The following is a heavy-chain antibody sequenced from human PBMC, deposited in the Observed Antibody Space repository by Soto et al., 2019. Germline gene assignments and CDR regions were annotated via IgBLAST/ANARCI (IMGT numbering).Heavy chain of an antibody. D-gene: IGHD2-15*01. J-gene: IGHJ6*02. V-gene: IGHV3-53*01. CDR1: GFTVSSNY. Sequence: PGGSLRLSCAASGFTVSSNYMSWVRQAPGKGLEWVSVIYSGGSTYYADSVKGRFTISRDNSKNTLYLQMNSLRAEDTAVYYCARDLGGYYYYGMDVWGQGTTVTVSS. CDR3: ARDLGGYYYYGMDV. CDR2: IYSGGST.